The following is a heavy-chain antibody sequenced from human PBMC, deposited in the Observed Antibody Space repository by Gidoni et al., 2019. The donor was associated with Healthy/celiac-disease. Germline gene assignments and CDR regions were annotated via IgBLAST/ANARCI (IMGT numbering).Heavy chain of an antibody. J-gene: IGHJ6*02. CDR1: GFTFSSNY. CDR3: ASSRLGDYYYGMDV. D-gene: IGHD1-26*01. Sequence: EVQLVESGGGLIQPGGSLSLSCAASGFTFSSNYMSWVRQAPGKGLEWVLCIYSGGSTYYADSVKGRFTISRDNSKNTLYLQMNSLRAEDTAVYYCASSRLGDYYYGMDVWGQGTTVTVSS. V-gene: IGHV3-53*01. CDR2: IYSGGST.